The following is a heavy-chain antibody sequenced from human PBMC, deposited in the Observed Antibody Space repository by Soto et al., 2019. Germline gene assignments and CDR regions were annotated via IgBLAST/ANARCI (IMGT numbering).Heavy chain of an antibody. Sequence: SDTLSLTCAVSGGSFSGDYWSWIRQPPGKGLEWIGEINHSGSTNYNPSLKSRVTISVDTAKNQFSLKLSSVTAADTAVYYCARRGYSGAAAFDIWGQGTMVP. J-gene: IGHJ3*02. CDR1: GGSFSGDY. D-gene: IGHD5-12*01. CDR3: ARRGYSGAAAFDI. V-gene: IGHV4-34*01. CDR2: INHSGST.